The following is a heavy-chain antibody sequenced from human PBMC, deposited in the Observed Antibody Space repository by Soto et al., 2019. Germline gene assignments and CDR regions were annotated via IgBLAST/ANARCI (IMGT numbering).Heavy chain of an antibody. CDR1: GGSFSGYY. CDR2: INHSGST. CDR3: ARGIGLTYCSGGSCYLNHYFYMDV. V-gene: IGHV4-34*01. J-gene: IGHJ6*03. Sequence: SETLSLTCAVYGGSFSGYYWSWIRQPPGKGLEWIGEINHSGSTNYNPSLKSRVTISVDTSKNQFSLKLSSVTAADTAVYYCARGIGLTYCSGGSCYLNHYFYMDVWGKGTTVTVSS. D-gene: IGHD2-15*01.